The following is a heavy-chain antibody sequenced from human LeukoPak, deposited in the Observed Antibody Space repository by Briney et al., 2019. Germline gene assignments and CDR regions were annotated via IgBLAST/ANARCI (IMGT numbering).Heavy chain of an antibody. CDR2: INHSGST. D-gene: IGHD2-2*01. Sequence: PSETLSLTRAVYGGSFSGYYWSWIRQPPGKGLEWIGEINHSGSTNYNPSLKSRVTISVDTSKNQFSLKLSSVTAADTAVYYCARACCSSTSCYFDYWGQGTLVTVSS. J-gene: IGHJ4*02. V-gene: IGHV4-34*01. CDR1: GGSFSGYY. CDR3: ARACCSSTSCYFDY.